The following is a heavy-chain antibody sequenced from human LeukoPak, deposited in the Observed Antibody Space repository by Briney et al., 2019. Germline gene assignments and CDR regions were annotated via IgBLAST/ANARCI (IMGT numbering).Heavy chain of an antibody. CDR2: IYYSGST. D-gene: IGHD3-3*01. J-gene: IGHJ6*03. CDR1: GGSISSYY. Sequence: SETLSLTCTVSGGSISSYYWSWIRQPPGKGLEWIGYIYYSGSTNYNPSLKSRVTISVDTSKNQFSLKLSSVTAADTAVYYCARMRSYYDLWSGYYDHYYYMDVWGKGTRSPSP. V-gene: IGHV4-59*01. CDR3: ARMRSYYDLWSGYYDHYYYMDV.